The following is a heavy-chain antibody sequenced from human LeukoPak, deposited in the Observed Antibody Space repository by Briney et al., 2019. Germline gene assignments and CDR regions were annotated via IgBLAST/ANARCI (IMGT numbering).Heavy chain of an antibody. CDR2: IWYDGSNK. D-gene: IGHD1-14*01. Sequence: GVTQRLSCAASGFTFTTYGMHWVRQAPGKGLEWVAIIWYDGSNKYYADSGRGRFTISRDNSKNTLYLQMNSLRVEDTAMYYCAGEEPYVYWGQGTLVTVSS. CDR1: GFTFTTYG. V-gene: IGHV3-33*01. CDR3: AGEEPYVY. J-gene: IGHJ4*02.